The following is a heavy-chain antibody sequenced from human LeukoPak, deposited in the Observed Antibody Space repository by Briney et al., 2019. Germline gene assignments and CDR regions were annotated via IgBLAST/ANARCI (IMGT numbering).Heavy chain of an antibody. CDR2: INHSGST. J-gene: IGHJ4*02. Sequence: WETLSLTCAVYAGSFSGYYWSWIRQPPGKGLEWIGGINHSGSTNYNPSLKSRVTISVDTSKNQFSLKLSSVTAADTAVYYCSRGRTLTTLDYGGQGTLVTVSS. D-gene: IGHD4-17*01. CDR3: SRGRTLTTLDY. V-gene: IGHV4-34*01. CDR1: AGSFSGYY.